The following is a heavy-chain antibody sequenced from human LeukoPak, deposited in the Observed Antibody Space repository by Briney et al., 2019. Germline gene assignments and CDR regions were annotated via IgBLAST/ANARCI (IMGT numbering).Heavy chain of an antibody. CDR2: INHSGST. Sequence: SSETLSLTCAVYGGSFSGYYWSWIRQPPGKGLEWLGEINHSGSTNYNPSLKSRVTISVDTSKNQFSLKLSSVTAADTAVYYCARHDGADAYYMDVWGKGTTVTVSS. CDR3: ARHDGADAYYMDV. V-gene: IGHV4-34*01. CDR1: GGSFSGYY. J-gene: IGHJ6*03. D-gene: IGHD3-10*01.